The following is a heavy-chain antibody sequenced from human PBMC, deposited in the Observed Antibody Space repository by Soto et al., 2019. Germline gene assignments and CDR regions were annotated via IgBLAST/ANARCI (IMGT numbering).Heavy chain of an antibody. CDR3: ARAGVLDGSGSYYHFMRTGYYYYMDV. D-gene: IGHD3-10*01. CDR1: GGSISSYY. V-gene: IGHV4-59*01. CDR2: IYYSGST. J-gene: IGHJ6*03. Sequence: QVQLQESGPGLVKPSETLSLTCTVSGGSISSYYWSWIRQPPGKGLEWIGYIYYSGSTNYNPSLKSRVTISVDTSKNQFSLKLSSVTAADTAVYYCARAGVLDGSGSYYHFMRTGYYYYMDVWGKGTTVTVSS.